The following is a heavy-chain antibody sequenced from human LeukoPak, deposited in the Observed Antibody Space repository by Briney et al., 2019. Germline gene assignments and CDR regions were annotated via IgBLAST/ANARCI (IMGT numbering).Heavy chain of an antibody. Sequence: PGGSLRLSCVASGFTFSSYAMSWVRQAPGKGLEWVSGISTSGGSKFYADSVKGRFTISRDNSKNTLYLQMNSLSAEDTAVYYCAKYSGGWYRNDYWGQGTLANVSS. CDR3: AKYSGGWYRNDY. CDR2: ISTSGGSK. V-gene: IGHV3-23*01. CDR1: GFTFSSYA. D-gene: IGHD6-19*01. J-gene: IGHJ4*02.